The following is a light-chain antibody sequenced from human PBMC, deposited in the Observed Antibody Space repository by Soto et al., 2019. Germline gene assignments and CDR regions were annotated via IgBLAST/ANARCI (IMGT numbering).Light chain of an antibody. CDR1: QSVSSD. J-gene: IGKJ4*01. CDR3: QQRRDWPPLT. Sequence: EIVLTQSPATLSLSPGDRATLSCRASQSVSSDLAWYQHKPGQAPRLLIYDASNRATGTPGRFSGSGSGTDFTLTISSLEPEDFALYYCQQRRDWPPLTFGGGTKVEIK. V-gene: IGKV3-11*01. CDR2: DAS.